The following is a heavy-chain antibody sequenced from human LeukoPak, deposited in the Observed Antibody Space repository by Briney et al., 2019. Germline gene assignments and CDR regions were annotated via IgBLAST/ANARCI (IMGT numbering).Heavy chain of an antibody. CDR1: GYTFTSYD. Sequence: ASVKASCKASGYTFTSYDINWVRQATGQGLEWMGWMNPNSGNTGYAQKFQGRVTMTRNTSISTAYMELSSLRSEDTAVYYCARSGVVVPAATSFDPWGQGTLVTVSS. D-gene: IGHD2-2*01. CDR3: ARSGVVVPAATSFDP. V-gene: IGHV1-8*01. CDR2: MNPNSGNT. J-gene: IGHJ5*02.